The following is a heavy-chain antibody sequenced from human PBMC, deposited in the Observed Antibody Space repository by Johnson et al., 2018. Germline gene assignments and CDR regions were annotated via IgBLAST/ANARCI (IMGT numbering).Heavy chain of an antibody. CDR3: AREATSASWYGDVWTNYYYHYMDV. D-gene: IGHD3-10*01. V-gene: IGHV4-59*11. CDR2: IFYSGST. J-gene: IGHJ6*03. CDR1: GGSLNNHY. Sequence: QVQLQESGPGLVKPSDTXSLTCTVSGGSLNNHYWSWIRQPPGKGPEWIGYIFYSGSTTYNPSLTSRVTISVATSKKQLSLKLTSVTAADTAVYYCAREATSASWYGDVWTNYYYHYMDVWGKGTTVTVSS.